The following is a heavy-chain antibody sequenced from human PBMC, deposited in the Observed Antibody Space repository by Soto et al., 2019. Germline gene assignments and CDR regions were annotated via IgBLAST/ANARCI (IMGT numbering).Heavy chain of an antibody. J-gene: IGHJ4*02. CDR2: ISGSGGST. V-gene: IGHV3-23*01. Sequence: GGSLRLSCAASGFTFSSYAMSWVRQAPGKGLEWVSAISGSGGSTYYADSVKGRFTISRDNSKNTLYLQMNSLRAEDTAVYYCAKGALDYETETSYFEYWGEGTLDSVS. CDR1: GFTFSSYA. D-gene: IGHD3-22*01. CDR3: AKGALDYETETSYFEY.